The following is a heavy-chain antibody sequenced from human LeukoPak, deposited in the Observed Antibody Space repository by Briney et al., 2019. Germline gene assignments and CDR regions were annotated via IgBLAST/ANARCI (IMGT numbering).Heavy chain of an antibody. CDR2: IIPIFGTA. D-gene: IGHD6-13*01. CDR1: GGTFSSYA. Sequence: VASVKVSCKASGGTFSSYAISWVRQAPGQGLEWMGGIIPIFGTANYAQKFQGRVTITADESTSTAYMELSSLRSEDTAVYYCARDASEALAAAGTWFDPWGQGTLVTVSS. CDR3: ARDASEALAAAGTWFDP. J-gene: IGHJ5*02. V-gene: IGHV1-69*13.